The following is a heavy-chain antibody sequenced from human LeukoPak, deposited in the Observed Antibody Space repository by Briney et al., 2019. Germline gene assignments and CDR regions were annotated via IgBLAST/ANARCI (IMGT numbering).Heavy chain of an antibody. Sequence: SGTLSLTCAVSGGSISGSNWWSWVRPPPGKGLEWIGEIYHSGSTNYNPSLKSRVTISVDKSKNQFSLKLSSVTAADTAVYYCARGLTGYYPTNWFDPWGQGTLVTVSS. CDR2: IYHSGST. V-gene: IGHV4-4*02. D-gene: IGHD3-9*01. CDR1: GGSISGSNW. CDR3: ARGLTGYYPTNWFDP. J-gene: IGHJ5*02.